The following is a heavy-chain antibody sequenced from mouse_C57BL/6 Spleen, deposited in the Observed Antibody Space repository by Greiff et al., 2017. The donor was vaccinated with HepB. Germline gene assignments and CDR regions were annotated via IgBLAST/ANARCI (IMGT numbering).Heavy chain of an antibody. CDR3: ARSTPYYAMDD. Sequence: QVQLQQSGPELVKPGASVKISCKASGYAFSSSWMNWVKQRPGKGLEWVGRIYPGNGDTNYNGKFKGKATLTADKSSSTAYMQLSSLTSEDSAVYFCARSTPYYAMDDWGQGTSVTVSS. V-gene: IGHV1-82*01. D-gene: IGHD2-1*01. CDR1: GYAFSSSW. CDR2: IYPGNGDT. J-gene: IGHJ4*01.